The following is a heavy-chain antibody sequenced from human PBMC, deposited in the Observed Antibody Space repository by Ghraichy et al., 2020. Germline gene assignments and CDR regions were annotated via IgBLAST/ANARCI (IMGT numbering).Heavy chain of an antibody. J-gene: IGHJ6*03. CDR1: GGSFIGYY. CDR2: INHSGST. V-gene: IGHV4-34*01. D-gene: IGHD2-15*01. Sequence: SETLSLTCAVYGGSFIGYYWSWIRQPPGKGLEWIGEINHSGSTNYNPSLKSRVTISVDTSKNQFSLKLSSVTAADTAVYYCARGQNRRLAPNEGGLYYYMDVWGKGTTVTVSS. CDR3: ARGQNRRLAPNEGGLYYYMDV.